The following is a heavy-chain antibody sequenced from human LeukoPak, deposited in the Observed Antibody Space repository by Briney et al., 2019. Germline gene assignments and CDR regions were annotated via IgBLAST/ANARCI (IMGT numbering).Heavy chain of an antibody. CDR2: ISGSGGST. J-gene: IGHJ4*02. V-gene: IGHV3-23*01. CDR1: GFTFSSYA. Sequence: GSLRLSCAASGFTFSSYAMSWVRQAPGKGLEWVSAISGSGGSTYYADSVKGRFTISRDNSKNALYLQMNSLRAEDTAVYYCAKDLYYDFWSGYPGGYWGQGTLVTVSS. D-gene: IGHD3-3*01. CDR3: AKDLYYDFWSGYPGGY.